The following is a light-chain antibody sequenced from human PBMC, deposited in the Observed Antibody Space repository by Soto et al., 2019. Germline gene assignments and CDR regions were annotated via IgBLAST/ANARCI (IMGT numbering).Light chain of an antibody. V-gene: IGKV3-20*01. Sequence: EIVLTQSPGTLSLSPGERATLSCRASQSVSSSYLGWYQQKPGQAPRLLIYGASSRATGIPDRSSGSGSGTEFTLTISRLEPEDFAVYYCQQYGSSRWTFGQGTKVEIK. CDR2: GAS. CDR3: QQYGSSRWT. J-gene: IGKJ1*01. CDR1: QSVSSSY.